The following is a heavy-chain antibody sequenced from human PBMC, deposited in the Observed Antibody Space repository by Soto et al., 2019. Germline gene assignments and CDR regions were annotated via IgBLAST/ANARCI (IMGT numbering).Heavy chain of an antibody. CDR1: GWSFSGYY. Sequence: SETLSLTCAFYGWSFSGYYWSLIRQPPGKGLEWIGEINHSGSTNYNPSLKSRVTISVDTSKNQFSLKLSSVTAADTAVYYCARGSEDIVVVPAAKTFYMDVWGKGTTVTVSS. J-gene: IGHJ6*03. CDR3: ARGSEDIVVVPAAKTFYMDV. D-gene: IGHD2-2*01. V-gene: IGHV4-34*01. CDR2: INHSGST.